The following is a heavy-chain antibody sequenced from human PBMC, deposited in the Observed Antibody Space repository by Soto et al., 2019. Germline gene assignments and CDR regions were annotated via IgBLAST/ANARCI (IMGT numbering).Heavy chain of an antibody. CDR3: ARDSIVVVPAATLGMDV. V-gene: IGHV3-7*01. D-gene: IGHD2-2*01. CDR1: GFTFSDHC. CDR2: IKQDGSEK. Sequence: GALRLSCAASGFTFSDHCMSWVRQAPGKGLEFVANIKQDGSEKFHVDSVKGRFTISRDNANNALYLQMNSLRAEDTAVYYCARDSIVVVPAATLGMDVWGQGTTVTVSS. J-gene: IGHJ6*02.